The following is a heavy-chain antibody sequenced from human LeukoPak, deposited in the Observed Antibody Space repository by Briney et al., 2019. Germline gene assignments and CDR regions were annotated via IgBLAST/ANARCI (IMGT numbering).Heavy chain of an antibody. J-gene: IGHJ4*02. CDR1: GFPFISYE. Sequence: PGGSLRLSCVVSGFPFISYEMNWVRQAPGKGLEWVSYISSSSTIYYADSVKGRFTISRDNAKNSLYLQMNSLRDEDTAVYYCAREALWASLHFDYWGQGTLVTVSS. CDR2: ISSSSTI. V-gene: IGHV3-48*02. CDR3: AREALWASLHFDY. D-gene: IGHD1-26*01.